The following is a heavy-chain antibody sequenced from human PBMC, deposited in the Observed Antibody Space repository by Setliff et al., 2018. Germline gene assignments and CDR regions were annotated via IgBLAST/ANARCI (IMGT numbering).Heavy chain of an antibody. V-gene: IGHV4-38-2*02. D-gene: IGHD6-13*01. J-gene: IGHJ4*02. CDR2: TYYNGTA. Sequence: SETLSLTCDVSGYSISSDYSWVWMRQPPGKRLEWIGSTYYNGTAYYNPSLQSRVAISVDTSKNYFSLDVSSVTAADTAVYYCVRESRSTWYRRDFWGQGTLVTVSS. CDR1: GYSISSDYS. CDR3: VRESRSTWYRRDF.